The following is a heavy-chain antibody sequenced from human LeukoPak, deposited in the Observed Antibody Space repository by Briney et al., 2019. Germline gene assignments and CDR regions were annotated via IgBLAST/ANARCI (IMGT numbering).Heavy chain of an antibody. V-gene: IGHV3-21*01. J-gene: IGHJ4*02. CDR1: GFTFSSYS. CDR2: ISSSSSYI. Sequence: PGGSLRLSCAASGFTFSSYSMNWVRQAPGKGLEWVSSISSSSSYIYYADSVKGRFTISRDNAKNSLYLQMNSLRAEDTAVYYCARGDYDYVWGSYRYVPAYFDYWGQGTLVTVSS. D-gene: IGHD3-16*02. CDR3: ARGDYDYVWGSYRYVPAYFDY.